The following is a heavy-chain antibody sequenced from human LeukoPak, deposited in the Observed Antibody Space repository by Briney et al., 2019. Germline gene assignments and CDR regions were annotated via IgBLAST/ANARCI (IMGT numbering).Heavy chain of an antibody. Sequence: SQTLSLTCAISGDSVSGNSTAYNWIRQSPSRGLEWLGRTYYGSKWYNDYALSVKSRITFNPDTSKNQLSLHLSSVTPEDTAVYYCARGGQGDGYSADEAFDFWGQGTMVTVSS. CDR3: ARGGQGDGYSADEAFDF. CDR2: TYYGSKWYN. J-gene: IGHJ3*01. CDR1: GDSVSGNSTA. V-gene: IGHV6-1*01. D-gene: IGHD5-24*01.